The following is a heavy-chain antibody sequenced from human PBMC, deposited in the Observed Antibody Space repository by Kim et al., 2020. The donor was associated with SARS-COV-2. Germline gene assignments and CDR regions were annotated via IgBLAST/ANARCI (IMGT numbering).Heavy chain of an antibody. Sequence: SETLSLTCTVTGDSVTSANYYWGWLRQPPGKGLEWLGSFYYRGNTYYNPSLKSRVTISVDTSKNQFSLTLSSVTAAAPPVYFCARGRGSSYGIPFDFWG. J-gene: IGHJ4*01. V-gene: IGHV4-39*01. D-gene: IGHD5-18*01. CDR3: ARGRGSSYGIPFDF. CDR1: GDSVTSANYY. CDR2: FYYRGNT.